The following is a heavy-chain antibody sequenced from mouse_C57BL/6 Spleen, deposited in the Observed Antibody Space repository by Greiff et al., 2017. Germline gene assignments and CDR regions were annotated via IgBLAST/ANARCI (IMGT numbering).Heavy chain of an antibody. J-gene: IGHJ1*03. D-gene: IGHD1-1*01. CDR3: ALYYGSSPYRYFDV. V-gene: IGHV14-2*01. Sequence: VQLQQSGAELVKPGASVTLSCTASGFNIKDYYMHWVKQRTEQGLEWIGRIDPEDGETKYAPKFQGKATITADTSSNTAYLQLSSLTSEDTAVYYCALYYGSSPYRYFDVWGTGTTVTVSS. CDR2: IDPEDGET. CDR1: GFNIKDYY.